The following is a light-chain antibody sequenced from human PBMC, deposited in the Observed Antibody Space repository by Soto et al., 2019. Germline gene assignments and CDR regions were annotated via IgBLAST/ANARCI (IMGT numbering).Light chain of an antibody. CDR2: EVT. CDR3: CSYAGPNTLV. V-gene: IGLV2-23*02. Sequence: QSVLTQSASVSGSPGQSITISCTGTSSDVGPYNLVSWYQQHPGKAPKLIIYEVTERPSGVSNRFSGSKSGNTASLTISGLQADDEADYYCCSYAGPNTLVFGLGTKLTVL. J-gene: IGLJ1*01. CDR1: SSDVGPYNL.